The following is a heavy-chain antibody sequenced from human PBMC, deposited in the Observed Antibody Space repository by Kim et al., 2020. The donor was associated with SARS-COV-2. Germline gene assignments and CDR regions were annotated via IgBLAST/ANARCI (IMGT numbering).Heavy chain of an antibody. D-gene: IGHD6-13*01. CDR1: GGTFSSYA. V-gene: IGHV1-69*13. CDR2: IIPIFGTA. Sequence: SVKVSCKASGGTFSSYAISWVRQAPGQGLEWMGGIIPIFGTANYAQKFQGRVTITADESTSTAYMELSSLRSEDTAVYYCAREGAAAGTDWFDPWGQGTLVTVSS. CDR3: AREGAAAGTDWFDP. J-gene: IGHJ5*02.